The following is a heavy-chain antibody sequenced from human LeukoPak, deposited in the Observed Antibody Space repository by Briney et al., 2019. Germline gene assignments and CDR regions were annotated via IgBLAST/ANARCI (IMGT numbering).Heavy chain of an antibody. V-gene: IGHV3-48*01. Sequence: TGGSLRLSCASSGFKFRTYNVNGLRQAPGKGLEWISYINADSSTIQYADSVRGRFTTSRDNAKNPLSLKLNSLRAEDTAVYYCVRDNRGGQSWCVVYWGQGSLVTVPS. J-gene: IGHJ4*02. CDR3: VRDNRGGQSWCVVY. CDR2: INADSSTI. D-gene: IGHD4/OR15-4a*01. CDR1: GFKFRTYN.